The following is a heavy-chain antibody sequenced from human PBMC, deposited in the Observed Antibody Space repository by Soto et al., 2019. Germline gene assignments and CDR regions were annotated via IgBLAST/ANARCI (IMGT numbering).Heavy chain of an antibody. CDR2: ISAYNGNT. CDR1: GYTFTSYG. Sequence: ASVKVSCKASGYTFTSYGISWVRQAPGQGLEWMGWISAYNGNTNYAQKLQGRVTMTTDTSTSTAYMELRSLRSDDTAVYYCGSTNYNPSLKSRVTISVDTSKNQFSLKLSSVTAADTAVYYCARGRYDRPSGSSWYDRHYYYYGMDVWGQGTTVTVSS. J-gene: IGHJ6*02. D-gene: IGHD3-10*01. CDR3: GSTNYNPSLKSRVTISVDTSKNQFSLKLSSVTAADTAVYYCARGRYDRPSGSSWYDRHYYYYGMDV. V-gene: IGHV1-18*01.